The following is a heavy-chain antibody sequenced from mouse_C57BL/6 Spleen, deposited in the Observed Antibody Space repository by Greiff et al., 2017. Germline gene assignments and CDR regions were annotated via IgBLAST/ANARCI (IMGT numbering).Heavy chain of an antibody. J-gene: IGHJ2*01. Sequence: VQLKQSGAELVRPGASVKLSCTASGFTFNDYYMHWVQQRPEQGLEWIGWIDPESGDTYYAAKFQGKATITADTSSNTAYLPLSSLTSEDTAVYDCTASEGDCFDYWGQGTTLTVSS. V-gene: IGHV14-4*01. CDR3: TASEGDCFDY. CDR1: GFTFNDYY. CDR2: IDPESGDT.